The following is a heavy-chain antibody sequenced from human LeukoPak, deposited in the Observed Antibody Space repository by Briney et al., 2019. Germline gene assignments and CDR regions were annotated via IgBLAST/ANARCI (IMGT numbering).Heavy chain of an antibody. CDR2: IYYSGST. CDR3: AREDYGGNSGFDY. V-gene: IGHV4-59*01. Sequence: SETLSLTCTVSGGSINYYYWMWIRQPPGKGREWIGYIYYSGSTNYKPSLKSRVTISVDTSKNQFSLKLSSVTAADTAVYYCAREDYGGNSGFDYWGQGTLVTVSS. CDR1: GGSINYYY. J-gene: IGHJ4*02. D-gene: IGHD4-23*01.